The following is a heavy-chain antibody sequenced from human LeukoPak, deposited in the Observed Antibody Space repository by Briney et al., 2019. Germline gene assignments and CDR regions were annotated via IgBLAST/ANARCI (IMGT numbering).Heavy chain of an antibody. CDR3: ALYCSGGSCYSIGGAFDI. CDR1: GFTFNRYA. D-gene: IGHD2-15*01. V-gene: IGHV3-23*01. J-gene: IGHJ3*02. Sequence: PGGSLRLSCAASGFTFNRYAMSWVRQAPGKGLEWVSAISRSGDSTYYVDSVKGRFTISRDNSKNTLYLQMNSLRAEDTAVYYCALYCSGGSCYSIGGAFDIWGQGTMVTVSS. CDR2: ISRSGDST.